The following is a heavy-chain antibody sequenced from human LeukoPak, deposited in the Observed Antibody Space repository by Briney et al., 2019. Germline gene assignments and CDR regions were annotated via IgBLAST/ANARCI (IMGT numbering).Heavy chain of an antibody. CDR1: GFTFSSYA. CDR3: ARAMVRGVITATDY. CDR2: ISYDGSNK. D-gene: IGHD3-10*01. Sequence: GRSLRLSCAASGFTFSSYAMHWVRQAPGKGLEWVAVISYDGSNKYYADSGKGRFTISRDNSKNTLYLQMNSLRAEDTAVYYCARAMVRGVITATDYWGQGTLVTVSS. V-gene: IGHV3-30*04. J-gene: IGHJ4*02.